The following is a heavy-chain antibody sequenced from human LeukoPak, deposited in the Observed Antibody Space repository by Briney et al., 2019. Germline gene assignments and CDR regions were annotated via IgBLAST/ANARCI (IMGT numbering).Heavy chain of an antibody. CDR2: ISGSGGST. Sequence: SGGSLRLSCAASGFTFSSYAMSWVRQAPGKGLEWVSAISGSGGSTYYADSVKGRFTISRDNSKNTLYLQMNSLRAEDTAVYHCANLDYESRNPEDYWGQGSLVTVSS. CDR3: ANLDYESRNPEDY. J-gene: IGHJ4*02. V-gene: IGHV3-23*01. CDR1: GFTFSSYA. D-gene: IGHD3-22*01.